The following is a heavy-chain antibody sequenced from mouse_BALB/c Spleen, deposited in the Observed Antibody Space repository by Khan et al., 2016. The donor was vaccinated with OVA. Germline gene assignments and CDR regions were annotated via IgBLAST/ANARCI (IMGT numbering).Heavy chain of an antibody. Sequence: EVELVESGGGLVQPGGSRKLSCAAAGFTFSDYGMAWVRQAPGKGPEWVAFISDLAYTLYYGDDVTGRFTISREHAENTLYLEMSSLRYEDTAISYCARGGGTAPFAYWGLGTLVTVSA. CDR2: ISDLAYTL. J-gene: IGHJ3*01. D-gene: IGHD1-2*01. V-gene: IGHV5-15*02. CDR3: ARGGGTAPFAY. CDR1: GFTFSDYG.